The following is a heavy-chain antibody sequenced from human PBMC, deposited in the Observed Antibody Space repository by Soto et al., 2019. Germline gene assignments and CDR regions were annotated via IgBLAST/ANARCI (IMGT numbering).Heavy chain of an antibody. CDR3: AKSPPAVAGYFDY. V-gene: IGHV3-30*18. CDR2: TSFDGSSG. J-gene: IGHJ4*02. CDR1: GFTFSSSG. Sequence: QVQLVESGGGVVQPGRSLRLSCAASGFTFSSSGMHWVRQAPGKGLEWVAVTSFDGSSGYYADSVRGRFTISRDNSNNTLSLQMNSLRAADTAVYYCAKSPPAVAGYFDYWGQGTLVTVSS. D-gene: IGHD6-19*01.